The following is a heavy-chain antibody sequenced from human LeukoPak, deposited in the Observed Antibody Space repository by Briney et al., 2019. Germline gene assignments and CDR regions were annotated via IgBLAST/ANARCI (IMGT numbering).Heavy chain of an antibody. V-gene: IGHV3-23*01. Sequence: GGSLRLSCAASGFTFSSYAVSWVRQAPGKGLEWVSAISGSGGGTYYADSVKGRFTISRDNSKNTLYLQMNSLSTEDTAVYYCAKTTTGYSSGRYPGWPVDYWGQGTLVTVSS. CDR1: GFTFSSYA. CDR3: AKTTTGYSSGRYPGWPVDY. J-gene: IGHJ4*02. CDR2: ISGSGGGT. D-gene: IGHD6-19*01.